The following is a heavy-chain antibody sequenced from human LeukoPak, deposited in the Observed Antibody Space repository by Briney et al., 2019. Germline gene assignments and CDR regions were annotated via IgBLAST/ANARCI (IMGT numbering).Heavy chain of an antibody. CDR3: ARSSAIAYYYVDV. J-gene: IGHJ6*03. D-gene: IGHD2-2*01. CDR1: GFSFSGYW. V-gene: IGHV3-7*01. Sequence: PGGSLRLSCAASGFSFSGYWITWVRQAPGKGLEWVANIKQDGSDKNYADSVKGRFTISRDNAKNSLYLQMNSLRAEDTAVYYCARSSAIAYYYVDVWGKGTTVTVSS. CDR2: IKQDGSDK.